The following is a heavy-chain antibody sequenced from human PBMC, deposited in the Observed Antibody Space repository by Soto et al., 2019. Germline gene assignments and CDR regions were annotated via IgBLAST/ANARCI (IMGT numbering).Heavy chain of an antibody. CDR2: ISFSGSTI. Sequence: PWGSLRLSCAASGFTFSDYYFTWIRQAPGKGLEWVSYISFSGSTIYYADSVKGLFTISIDNANNSLYLQMNNLRPEDTAVYYCAGGDSGSFDSWGQGTLVTVSS. CDR1: GFTFSDYY. V-gene: IGHV3-11*01. CDR3: AGGDSGSFDS. D-gene: IGHD3-16*01. J-gene: IGHJ4*02.